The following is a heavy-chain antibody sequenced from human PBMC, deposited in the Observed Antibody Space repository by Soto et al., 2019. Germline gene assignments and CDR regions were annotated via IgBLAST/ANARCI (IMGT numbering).Heavy chain of an antibody. CDR3: ASSSITIFGVVIVPYYYYGMDV. V-gene: IGHV4-30-4*01. Sequence: SETLSLTCTVSGGYISSGDYYWSWIRQPPGKGLEWIGYIYYSGSTYYNPSLKSRVTISVDTSKNQFSLKLSSVTAADTAVYYCASSSITIFGVVIVPYYYYGMDVWGQGTTVTVSS. J-gene: IGHJ6*02. D-gene: IGHD3-3*01. CDR2: IYYSGST. CDR1: GGYISSGDYY.